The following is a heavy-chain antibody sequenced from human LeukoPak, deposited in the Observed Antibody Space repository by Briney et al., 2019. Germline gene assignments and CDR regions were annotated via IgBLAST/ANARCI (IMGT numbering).Heavy chain of an antibody. CDR3: AKVGYYDSSGYVRRPFDY. J-gene: IGHJ4*02. V-gene: IGHV3-23*01. D-gene: IGHD3-22*01. Sequence: PGGSLRLSCAASGFTFSSYTMSWVRQAQGLEWVSSISGNGGNTYYADSLQGRFTISRDNSKNTLYLQMNSLRAEDTAVYYCAKVGYYDSSGYVRRPFDYWGQGTLVTVSS. CDR2: ISGNGGNT. CDR1: GFTFSSYT.